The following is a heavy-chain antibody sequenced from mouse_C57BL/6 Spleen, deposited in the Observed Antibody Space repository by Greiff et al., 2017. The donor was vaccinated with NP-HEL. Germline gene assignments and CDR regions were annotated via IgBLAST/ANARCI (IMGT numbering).Heavy chain of an antibody. J-gene: IGHJ4*01. CDR2: IYPGGGYT. CDR3: AREGRRGDYYAMDY. CDR1: GYTFTNYW. D-gene: IGHD2-14*01. V-gene: IGHV1-63*01. Sequence: QVQLKESGAELVRPGTSVKMSCKASGYTFTNYWIGWAKQRPGHGLEWIGDIYPGGGYTNYNEKFKGKATLTADKSSSTAYMQFSSLTSEDSAIYYCAREGRRGDYYAMDYWGQGTSVTVSS.